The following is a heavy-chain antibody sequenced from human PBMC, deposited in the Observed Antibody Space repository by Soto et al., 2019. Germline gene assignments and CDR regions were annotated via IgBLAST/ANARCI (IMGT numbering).Heavy chain of an antibody. V-gene: IGHV3-23*01. CDR2: ITGSGGTT. CDR3: AKDQYSSGWYRL. CDR1: GFTFSSYA. Sequence: EVQLLESGGGLVQPGGSLRLSCAASGFTFSSYAMTWVRQAPGKGLEWVSAITGSGGTTYYADSVKGRFTISRDNSKNTLYLQMNSLRAEDTAVYYCAKDQYSSGWYRLWGHGTLVTVSS. D-gene: IGHD6-19*01. J-gene: IGHJ4*01.